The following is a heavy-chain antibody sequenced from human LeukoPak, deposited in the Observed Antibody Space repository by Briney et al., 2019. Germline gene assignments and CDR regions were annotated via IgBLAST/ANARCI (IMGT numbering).Heavy chain of an antibody. CDR2: IYYSGST. J-gene: IGHJ6*02. D-gene: IGHD2-15*01. CDR1: GGSISSYY. CDR3: ASCRGHDYYYYGMDV. V-gene: IGHV4-59*12. Sequence: PSETLSLTCTVSGGSISSYYWSWIRQPPGKGLEWIGSIYYSGSTYYNPSLKSRVTISVDTSKNQFSLKLSSVTAADTAVYYCASCRGHDYYYYGMDVWGQGTTVTVSS.